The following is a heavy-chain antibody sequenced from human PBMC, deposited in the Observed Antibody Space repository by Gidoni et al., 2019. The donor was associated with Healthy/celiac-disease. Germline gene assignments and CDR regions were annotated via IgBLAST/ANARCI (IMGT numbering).Heavy chain of an antibody. CDR2: ISSSGSTI. J-gene: IGHJ4*02. D-gene: IGHD5-18*01. CDR1: GFPFRSYE. CDR3: ARVPRGYSYGIFDY. V-gene: IGHV3-48*03. Sequence: EVQLVASGGVLVQHGGSLRVSCAASGFPFRSYELNWVRQAPGKGLEWVSYISSSGSTIYYAASVKGRFTNSRDNAKNSLYLQMSSRRAEETAVYYCARVPRGYSYGIFDYWGQGTLVTDSS.